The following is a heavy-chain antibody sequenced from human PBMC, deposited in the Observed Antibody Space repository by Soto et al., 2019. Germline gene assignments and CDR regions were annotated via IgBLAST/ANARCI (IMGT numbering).Heavy chain of an antibody. CDR1: GFTFSSYA. J-gene: IGHJ5*02. V-gene: IGHV3-23*01. Sequence: GGSLRLSCAASGFTFSSYAMSWVRQAPGKGLEWVSAISGSGGSTYYADSVKGRFTISRDNSKNTLYLQMNSLRAEDTAVYYCAKFRLLESDYSWLDPWGQGTLVTVSS. CDR2: ISGSGGST. D-gene: IGHD3-3*01. CDR3: AKFRLLESDYSWLDP.